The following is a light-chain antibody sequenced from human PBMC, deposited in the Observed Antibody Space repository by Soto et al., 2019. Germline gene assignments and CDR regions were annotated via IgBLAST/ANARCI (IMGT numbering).Light chain of an antibody. CDR3: QQLNSYPPD. J-gene: IGKJ5*01. CDR1: QGISSY. V-gene: IGKV1-9*01. Sequence: DIQLTQSPSFLSASVGDRVTITCRASQGISSYLAWYQQKPGKAPKLLIYAASTLQSGVPSRFSGSGSGTEFTLTISSLQPEDFATYYCQQLNSYPPDFGQGTRLEI. CDR2: AAS.